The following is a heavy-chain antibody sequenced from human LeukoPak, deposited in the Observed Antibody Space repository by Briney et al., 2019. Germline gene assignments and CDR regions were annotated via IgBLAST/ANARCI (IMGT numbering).Heavy chain of an antibody. CDR2: IYSGGST. V-gene: IGHV3-66*01. CDR3: ARDPQYGDHPYFDY. Sequence: GGSLRLSCAASGFTVSSNYMSWVRQAPGKGLEWVSVIYSGGSTYYADSVKGRFTISRDNSKNTLYLQMNSLRAEDTAVYYCARDPQYGDHPYFDYWGQGTLVTVSS. J-gene: IGHJ4*02. CDR1: GFTVSSNY. D-gene: IGHD4-17*01.